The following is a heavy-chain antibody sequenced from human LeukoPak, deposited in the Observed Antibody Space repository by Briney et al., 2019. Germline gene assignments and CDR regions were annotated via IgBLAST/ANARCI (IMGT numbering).Heavy chain of an antibody. D-gene: IGHD3-10*01. CDR3: ARAMVRGVIAVDY. Sequence: ASVKVSCKASGYTFTSYAMHWVRQAPGQWLEWMGWINAGNGNTKYSQKFQGRVTITRDTSASTAYMELSSLRSEDTAVYYCARAMVRGVIAVDYWGQGTLVTVSS. CDR2: INAGNGNT. J-gene: IGHJ4*02. CDR1: GYTFTSYA. V-gene: IGHV1-3*01.